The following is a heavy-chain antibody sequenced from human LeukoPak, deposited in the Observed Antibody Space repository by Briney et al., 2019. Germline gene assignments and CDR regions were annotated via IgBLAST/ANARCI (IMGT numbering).Heavy chain of an antibody. CDR1: GFTFSSYW. CDR3: VTFNGGFDT. V-gene: IGHV3-74*01. CDR2: INSDGSST. Sequence: GGCLRLSCAASGFTFSSYWMHWVRQAPGRGLVWVSGINSDGSSTSYTDSAKGRFTIFGDNAKHTLYLQMNSLRADETAVYYGVTFNGGFDTWGQRTMVTASS. J-gene: IGHJ3*02. D-gene: IGHD2-8*01.